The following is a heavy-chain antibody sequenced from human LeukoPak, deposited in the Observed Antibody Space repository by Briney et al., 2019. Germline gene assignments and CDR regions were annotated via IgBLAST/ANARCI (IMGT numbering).Heavy chain of an antibody. V-gene: IGHV3-21*01. J-gene: IGHJ4*02. D-gene: IGHD3-22*01. CDR1: GFTFSTYS. Sequence: AGGSLRLSCAASGFTFSTYSMNWVRQAPGKGLEWVSSISSSSTYIYYADSVKGRFTISRDNAKNSLYLQMNSLRVEDTAVYYCARYDSSDLTRGYYWGQGTLVTVSS. CDR3: ARYDSSDLTRGYY. CDR2: ISSSSTYI.